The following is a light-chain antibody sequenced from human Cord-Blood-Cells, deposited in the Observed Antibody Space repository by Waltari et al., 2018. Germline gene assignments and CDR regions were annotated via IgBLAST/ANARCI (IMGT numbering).Light chain of an antibody. Sequence: SSELTQDPAVSVALRPTVRITCQGDSLRSSYASWYQQKPGQAPVLVIYGKNNRPSGIPDRFSGSSSGNTASLTITGAQAEDEADYYCNSRDSSGTHVVFGGGTKLTVL. CDR1: SLRSSY. CDR3: NSRDSSGTHVV. J-gene: IGLJ2*01. V-gene: IGLV3-19*01. CDR2: GKN.